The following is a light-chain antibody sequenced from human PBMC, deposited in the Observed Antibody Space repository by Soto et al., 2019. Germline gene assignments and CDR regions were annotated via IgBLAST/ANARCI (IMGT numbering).Light chain of an antibody. CDR2: AAS. CDR3: QQLNSYQLT. V-gene: IGKV1-9*01. J-gene: IGKJ4*01. Sequence: DIQLTQSPSFLSASVGDRVTITCRASQGISSYLSWYQQKPGKAPKLLIYAASTLQSGVPSRLSGSGSGTEFPLTISSLQPEDFATYYCQQLNSYQLTFGGGTKVEIK. CDR1: QGISSY.